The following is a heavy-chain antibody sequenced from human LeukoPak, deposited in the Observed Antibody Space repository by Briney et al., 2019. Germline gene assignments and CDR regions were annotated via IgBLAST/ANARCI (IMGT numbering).Heavy chain of an antibody. J-gene: IGHJ4*02. CDR2: ISSSGSTI. CDR3: ASRTTVTTHPHDY. CDR1: GFTFSGYE. D-gene: IGHD4-17*01. V-gene: IGHV3-48*03. Sequence: PGGSLRLSCAASGFTFSGYEMNWVRQAPGKGLEWVSYISSSGSTIYYADSVKGRFTISRDNAKNSLYLQMNSLRAEDTAVYYCASRTTVTTHPHDYWGQGTLVTVSS.